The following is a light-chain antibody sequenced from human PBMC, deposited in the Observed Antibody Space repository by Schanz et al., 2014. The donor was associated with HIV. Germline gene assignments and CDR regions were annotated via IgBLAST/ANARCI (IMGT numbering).Light chain of an antibody. CDR3: LQHNNWPWT. J-gene: IGKJ1*01. CDR1: QTVSSNS. V-gene: IGKV3D-20*02. CDR2: SAS. Sequence: EIVLTQSPVILSLSPGERATLSCRASQTVSSNSLGWYQQKRGQVPRLLIYSASRRANGIPDRFSGSGSGTDFTLTISSLQSEDFAVYYCLQHNNWPWTFGQGTKVEIK.